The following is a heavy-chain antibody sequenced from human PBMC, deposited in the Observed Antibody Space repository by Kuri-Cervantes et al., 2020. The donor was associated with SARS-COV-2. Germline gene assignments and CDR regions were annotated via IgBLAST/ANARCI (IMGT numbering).Heavy chain of an antibody. CDR2: IYYSGST. V-gene: IGHV4-59*12. CDR1: GGSISSYY. J-gene: IGHJ3*02. D-gene: IGHD7-27*01. Sequence: GSLRLSCTVTGGSISSYYWSWIRQPPGKGLEWIGYIYYSGSTNYNPSLKSRVTISVDTPKNQFSLKLSSVTAADTAVYHCARDLTGGDDAFDIWGQGTTVTVSS. CDR3: ARDLTGGDDAFDI.